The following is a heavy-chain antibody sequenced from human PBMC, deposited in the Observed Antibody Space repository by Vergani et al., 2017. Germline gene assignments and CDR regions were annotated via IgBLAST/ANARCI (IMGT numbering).Heavy chain of an antibody. Sequence: EVHLLESGGGQVEAGGSLRLSCVASGFTFSNSAMSWVRQAPGKGLEWVSAISGSGGSTYYADSVKGRFTISRDNSKNTLYLQMNSLRAQDTAVYYCAKVSGPVGADAFDIWGQGTTVTVSS. J-gene: IGHJ3*02. CDR3: AKVSGPVGADAFDI. V-gene: IGHV3-23*01. CDR2: ISGSGGST. D-gene: IGHD4-17*01. CDR1: GFTFSNSA.